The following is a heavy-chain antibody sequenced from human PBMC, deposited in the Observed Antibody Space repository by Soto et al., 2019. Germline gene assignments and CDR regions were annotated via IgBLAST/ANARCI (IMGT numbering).Heavy chain of an antibody. J-gene: IGHJ6*02. CDR1: GGSFSGYY. CDR2: INHSGST. D-gene: IGHD2-15*01. Sequence: PSETLSLTCAVYGGSFSGYYWSWIRQPPGKGLEWIGEINHSGSTNYNPSLESRVTISVDTSKNQFSLKLSSVTAADTAVYYCARGGFRGYCSGGSCYSRAYYYYGMDVWGQGTTVTVSS. V-gene: IGHV4-34*01. CDR3: ARGGFRGYCSGGSCYSRAYYYYGMDV.